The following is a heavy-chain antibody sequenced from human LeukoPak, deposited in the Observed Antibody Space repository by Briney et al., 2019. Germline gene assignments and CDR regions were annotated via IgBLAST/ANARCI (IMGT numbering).Heavy chain of an antibody. CDR2: IIPILGIA. D-gene: IGHD4-17*01. CDR1: GGTFSSYA. J-gene: IGHJ5*02. CDR3: ARKGYGDYDRNDNWFDP. Sequence: ASVKVSCKASGGTFSSYAISWVRQAPGQGLEWMGRIIPILGIANYAQKFQGRVTITADKSTSTAYMELSSLRSEDTAVYYCARKGYGDYDRNDNWFDPWGQGTLVTVSS. V-gene: IGHV1-69*04.